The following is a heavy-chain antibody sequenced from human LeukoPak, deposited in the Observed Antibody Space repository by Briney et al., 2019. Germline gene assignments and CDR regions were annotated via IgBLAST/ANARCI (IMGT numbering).Heavy chain of an antibody. Sequence: SETLSLICAVYGGSFSGYYWSWIRQPPGKGLEWIGEINHSGSTNYNPSLKSRVPISVDTSKNQFSLKLSSVTAADTAVYYCARIGLEDYFDYWGQGTLVTVSS. CDR1: GGSFSGYY. V-gene: IGHV4-34*01. J-gene: IGHJ4*02. CDR3: ARIGLEDYFDY. D-gene: IGHD3-3*01. CDR2: INHSGST.